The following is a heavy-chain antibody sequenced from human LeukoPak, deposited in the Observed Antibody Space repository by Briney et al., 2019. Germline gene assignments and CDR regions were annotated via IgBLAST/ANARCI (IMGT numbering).Heavy chain of an antibody. CDR1: GFTFSSYS. V-gene: IGHV3-21*01. J-gene: IGHJ4*02. Sequence: GGSLRLSCAASGFTFSSYSMNWVRQAPGKGLEWVSSISSSSSYIYYADSVKGRFTISRDNAKNSLYLQMNSLRAEDSAVYYCARDLFRGIPDYFDYWGQGTLVTVSS. CDR2: ISSSSSYI. CDR3: ARDLFRGIPDYFDY. D-gene: IGHD2-21*01.